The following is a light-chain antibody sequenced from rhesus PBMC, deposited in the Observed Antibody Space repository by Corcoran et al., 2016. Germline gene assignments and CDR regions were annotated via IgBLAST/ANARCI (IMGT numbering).Light chain of an antibody. Sequence: DVVMTQSPLSLPITPGQPASISCRSSQSLGHRNGNTYLSWYQKKPGQPPRRLIYEVSNRDSGVPDRFSGSGAWTDFTLKISRVKAGDFGVYYYGQCTNVPLTFGGGTKVEIK. J-gene: IGKJ4*01. CDR1: QSLGHRNGNTY. CDR2: EVS. CDR3: GQCTNVPLT. V-gene: IGKV2-65*01.